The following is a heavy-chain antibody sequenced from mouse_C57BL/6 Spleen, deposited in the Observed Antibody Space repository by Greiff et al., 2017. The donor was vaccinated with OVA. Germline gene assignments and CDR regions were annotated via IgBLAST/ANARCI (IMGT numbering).Heavy chain of an antibody. CDR2: IWTGGGP. V-gene: IGHV2-9-1*01. J-gene: IGHJ2*01. CDR3: ARNSNYDYFDY. CDR1: GFSLTSYA. D-gene: IGHD2-1*01. Sequence: VQLQQSGPGLVAPSQSLSITCTVSGFSLTSYAISWVRQPPGKGLEWLGVIWTGGGPNYNSSLKSRLSISKDNSKSQVFLKMNSLQTDDTARYYCARNSNYDYFDYWGQGTTLTVSS.